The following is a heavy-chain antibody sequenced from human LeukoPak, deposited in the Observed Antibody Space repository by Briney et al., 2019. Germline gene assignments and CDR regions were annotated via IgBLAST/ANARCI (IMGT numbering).Heavy chain of an antibody. Sequence: SETLSLTCTVSGYSISSGYYLGWIRQPPGKGLEWIGSIYHSGSTYYNPSLKSRVTISVDTSKNQFSLKLSSVTAADTAVYYCARDTGDGYNSYFDYWGQGTLVTVSS. D-gene: IGHD5-24*01. V-gene: IGHV4-38-2*02. CDR1: GYSISSGYY. J-gene: IGHJ4*02. CDR3: ARDTGDGYNSYFDY. CDR2: IYHSGST.